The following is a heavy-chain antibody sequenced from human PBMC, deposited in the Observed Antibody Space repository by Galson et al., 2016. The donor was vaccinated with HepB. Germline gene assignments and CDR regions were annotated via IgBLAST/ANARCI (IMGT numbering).Heavy chain of an antibody. V-gene: IGHV3-23*01. CDR2: ISGSTGRT. Sequence: SLRLSCAASGFTFSNYAMSWVRQAPGKGLEWVSAISGSTGRTYYADSVKGHFTISRDNHKNTLYLQMNSLRAGDTALYYCAKESPKNAGGAFDIWGQGTMVTVSS. CDR1: GFTFSNYA. D-gene: IGHD1-1*01. J-gene: IGHJ3*02. CDR3: AKESPKNAGGAFDI.